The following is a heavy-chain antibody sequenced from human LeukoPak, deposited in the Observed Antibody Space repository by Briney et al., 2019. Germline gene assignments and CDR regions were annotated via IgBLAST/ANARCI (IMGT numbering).Heavy chain of an antibody. Sequence: GGSLRLSCAASGFTFSTYWVHWVRQVPGKGLVWVSRINPDGSSTHYADSVRGRFTISRDNAKNTLYVQMNTLRAEDTAMYYCVREGGTSSWYFRGFDYGGQGTLVTVSS. CDR1: GFTFSTYW. D-gene: IGHD6-13*01. CDR3: VREGGTSSWYFRGFDY. CDR2: INPDGSST. J-gene: IGHJ4*02. V-gene: IGHV3-74*01.